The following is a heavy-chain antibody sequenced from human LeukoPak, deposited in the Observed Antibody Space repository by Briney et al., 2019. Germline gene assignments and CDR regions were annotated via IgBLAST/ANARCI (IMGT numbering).Heavy chain of an antibody. J-gene: IGHJ4*02. CDR3: AKGYYDSSGPSFDY. CDR2: ISGGGGST. V-gene: IGHV3-23*01. Sequence: PGGSLRLSCAASGFTFSSYAMGWVRQAPGKGLQWVSAISGGGGSTYYADSVKGRFTISRDNSKNTLFLQMNSLRAEDTAVYYCAKGYYDSSGPSFDYWGQGTLVTVSS. D-gene: IGHD3-22*01. CDR1: GFTFSSYA.